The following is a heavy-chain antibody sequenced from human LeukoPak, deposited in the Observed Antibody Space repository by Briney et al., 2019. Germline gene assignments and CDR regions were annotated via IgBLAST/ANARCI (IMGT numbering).Heavy chain of an antibody. CDR3: ARDREGTTVTIGAFDI. D-gene: IGHD4-11*01. CDR1: GFTHSSNY. V-gene: IGHV3-53*01. CDR2: IYSGSST. J-gene: IGHJ3*02. Sequence: GGSLRLSCAASGFTHSSNYMCWVRQAPGKGLEWVSVIYSGSSTYYADSVKGRFTISRDNSKNTLYLQMNSLRAEDTAVYYCARDREGTTVTIGAFDIWGQGTMVTVSS.